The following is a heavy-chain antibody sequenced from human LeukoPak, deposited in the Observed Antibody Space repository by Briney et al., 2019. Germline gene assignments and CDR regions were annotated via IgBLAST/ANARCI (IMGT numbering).Heavy chain of an antibody. J-gene: IGHJ4*02. CDR1: GGSISGHY. Sequence: SETLSLTCAVYGGSISGHYWSWIRQPPGKGLEWIGEVNHSGSTNYNPSLKSRVTISVDTSKNQFSLKLSSVTAADTAVYYCARGVSDYWGQGTLVTVSS. CDR3: ARGVSDY. CDR2: VNHSGST. V-gene: IGHV4-34*01.